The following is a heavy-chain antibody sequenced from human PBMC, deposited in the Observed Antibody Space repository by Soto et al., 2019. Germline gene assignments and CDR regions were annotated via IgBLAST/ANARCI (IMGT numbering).Heavy chain of an antibody. J-gene: IGHJ6*02. CDR1: GYSFTSYW. V-gene: IGHV5-10-1*01. CDR3: ARLIQRPPPYYYYGMDV. CDR2: IDPSDSYT. D-gene: IGHD1-1*01. Sequence: GESLKISCKGSGYSFTSYWISWVRQMPGKGLEWMGRIDPSDSYTNYSPSFQGHVTISADKSISTAYLQWSSLKASDTAMYYCARLIQRPPPYYYYGMDVWGQGTTVT.